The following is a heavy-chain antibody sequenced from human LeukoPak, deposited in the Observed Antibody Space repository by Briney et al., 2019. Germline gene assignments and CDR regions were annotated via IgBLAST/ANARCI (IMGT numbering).Heavy chain of an antibody. D-gene: IGHD2-2*01. J-gene: IGHJ3*02. CDR3: ARLPLGDIVVVPAAPAGAFDI. V-gene: IGHV1-69*13. Sequence: SVKVSCKASGGTFSSYAISWVRQAPGQGLEWMGGIIPIFGTANYAQKFQGRVTITADESTSTAYMELSSLRSEDTAVYYCARLPLGDIVVVPAAPAGAFDIWGQGTMVTVSS. CDR2: IIPIFGTA. CDR1: GGTFSSYA.